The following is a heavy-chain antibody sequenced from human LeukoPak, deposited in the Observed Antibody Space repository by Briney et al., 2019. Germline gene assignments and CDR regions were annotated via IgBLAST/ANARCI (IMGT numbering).Heavy chain of an antibody. D-gene: IGHD2-15*01. Sequence: SETLSLTCAASGFSISTFYWAWIRQPPGKGLEWIGSLYHSGTTYYNPSLKSRVSISVDTSKNQFSLKLTSVTAADTAVYYCARAAYCSGGSCQYYMDVWGKGTTVTVSS. CDR2: LYHSGTT. CDR3: ARAAYCSGGSCQYYMDV. V-gene: IGHV4-38-2*01. J-gene: IGHJ6*03. CDR1: GFSISTFY.